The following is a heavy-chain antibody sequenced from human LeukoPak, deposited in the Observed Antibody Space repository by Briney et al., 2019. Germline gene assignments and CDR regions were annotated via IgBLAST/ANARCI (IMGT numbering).Heavy chain of an antibody. D-gene: IGHD2-21*02. Sequence: SETLSLTCAVYGGSFSGYYWSRIRQPPGKGLEWIGEINHSGSTNYNPSLKSRVTISVDTSKNQFSLKLSSVTAADTAVYYCARGVVVVTAIPRANFDYWGQGTLVTVSS. V-gene: IGHV4-34*01. CDR2: INHSGST. CDR1: GGSFSGYY. J-gene: IGHJ4*02. CDR3: ARGVVVVTAIPRANFDY.